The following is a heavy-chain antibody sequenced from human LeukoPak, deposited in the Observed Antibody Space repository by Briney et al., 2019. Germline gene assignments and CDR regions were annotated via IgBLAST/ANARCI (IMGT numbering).Heavy chain of an antibody. J-gene: IGHJ4*02. Sequence: ASVKVSCKASGYTFTGYYMHWVRQAPGQGLEWMGWINPNSGGTNYAQKFQGRVTMTRDTSISTAYMELSRQRSDDTAVYYCARGPMYSSSSVDYFDYWGQGTLVTVSS. CDR1: GYTFTGYY. CDR2: INPNSGGT. V-gene: IGHV1-2*02. CDR3: ARGPMYSSSSVDYFDY. D-gene: IGHD6-6*01.